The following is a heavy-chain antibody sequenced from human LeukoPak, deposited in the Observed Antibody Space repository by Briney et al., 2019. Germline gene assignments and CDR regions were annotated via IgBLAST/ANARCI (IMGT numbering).Heavy chain of an antibody. V-gene: IGHV1-3*01. CDR3: AREANRKNYYDSSGYQPFDY. D-gene: IGHD3-22*01. CDR2: INAGNGNT. J-gene: IGHJ4*02. CDR1: GYTFTSYA. Sequence: GASVKVSCKASGYTFTSYAMHWVRQAPGQRLEWMGWINAGNGNTKYSQKFQGRVTITRDTSASTAYMELSSLRSGDTAVYYCAREANRKNYYDSSGYQPFDYWGQGTLVTVSS.